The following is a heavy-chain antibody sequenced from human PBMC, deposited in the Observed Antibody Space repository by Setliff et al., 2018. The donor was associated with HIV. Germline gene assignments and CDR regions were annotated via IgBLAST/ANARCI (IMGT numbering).Heavy chain of an antibody. CDR1: GYIFVRYY. Sequence: ASVKVSCKTSGYIFVRYYIFWVRQAPGQGLEWMGNINPHTGVTRYAEKFQGRVTMTRDTSISTIYMELSRLRSDDTAVYYCARDVRDGFEEWFSTLDDGMDVWGQGTTVTVSS. D-gene: IGHD3-3*01. J-gene: IGHJ6*02. V-gene: IGHV1-2*02. CDR3: ARDVRDGFEEWFSTLDDGMDV. CDR2: INPHTGVT.